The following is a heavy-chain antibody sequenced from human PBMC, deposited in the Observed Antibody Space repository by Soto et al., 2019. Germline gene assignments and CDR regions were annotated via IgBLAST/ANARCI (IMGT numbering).Heavy chain of an antibody. CDR3: AKPPDYNWNDY. CDR2: VSGSGGST. J-gene: IGHJ4*02. CDR1: GFTFSSYT. V-gene: IGHV3-23*01. Sequence: GGSLRLSCAASGFTFSSYTMSWVRQAPGKGLEWISAVSGSGGSTYYADSVKGRFTISRDNSKDTLYLQMNNLRAEDTAVYYCAKPPDYNWNDYWGQGALVTVSS. D-gene: IGHD1-20*01.